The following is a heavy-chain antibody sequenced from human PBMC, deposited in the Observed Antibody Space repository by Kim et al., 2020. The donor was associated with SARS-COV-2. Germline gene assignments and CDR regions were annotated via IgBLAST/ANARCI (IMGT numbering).Heavy chain of an antibody. Sequence: GGSLRLSCAASGLTFSSYAMHWVRQAPGKGLEWVSVISYDGSNKYYADSVKGRFTISRDNSKNTLYLQMNSLRAEDTAVYYCASSYGSGSVEYCGQGTLVTVSS. J-gene: IGHJ4*02. CDR3: ASSYGSGSVEY. CDR1: GLTFSSYA. V-gene: IGHV3-30*04. CDR2: ISYDGSNK. D-gene: IGHD3-10*01.